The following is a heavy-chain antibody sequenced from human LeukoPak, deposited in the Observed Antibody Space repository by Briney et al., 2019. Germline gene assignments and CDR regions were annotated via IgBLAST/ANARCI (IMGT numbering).Heavy chain of an antibody. D-gene: IGHD3-16*01. CDR3: ARSFGTNYYYYYMDV. J-gene: IGHJ6*03. V-gene: IGHV4-34*01. Sequence: SETLSLTCAVYGGSFSDYWYAWIRQSPGKGLEWIGSIYHSGSTYYNPSLKSRVTISVDTSKNQFSLKLSSVTAADTAVYYCARSFGTNYYYYYMDVRGKGTTVTVSS. CDR2: IYHSGST. CDR1: GGSFSDYW.